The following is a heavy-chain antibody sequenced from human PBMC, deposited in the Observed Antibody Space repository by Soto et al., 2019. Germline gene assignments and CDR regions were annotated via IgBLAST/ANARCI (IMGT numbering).Heavy chain of an antibody. J-gene: IGHJ4*02. V-gene: IGHV3-30*03. CDR3: ATKIVAATSDH. CDR2: ISYDGSNK. Sequence: HVQLVESGGAGVQPGRSLRLSCAASGFTFSSYDMHWVRQAPGKRLEWVAVISYDGSNKYYADSVKGRFTISRDNSKTTLYLQMHSLRTEDTAVYYCATKIVAATSDHWGQGTLVTFSS. CDR1: GFTFSSYD. D-gene: IGHD2-15*01.